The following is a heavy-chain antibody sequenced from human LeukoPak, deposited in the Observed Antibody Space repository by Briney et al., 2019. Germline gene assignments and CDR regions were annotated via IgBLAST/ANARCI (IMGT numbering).Heavy chain of an antibody. D-gene: IGHD6-13*01. Sequence: ASVKVSCKASGYTFTGYYMHWVRQAPGQGLEWMGWINPNNGGTKHAQKFQGRVTMTMDTSISTAYMELSRLRSDDTAMYYCAKGNSIAAAGYWGQGTLVTVSS. V-gene: IGHV1-2*02. CDR1: GYTFTGYY. CDR3: AKGNSIAAAGY. CDR2: INPNNGGT. J-gene: IGHJ4*02.